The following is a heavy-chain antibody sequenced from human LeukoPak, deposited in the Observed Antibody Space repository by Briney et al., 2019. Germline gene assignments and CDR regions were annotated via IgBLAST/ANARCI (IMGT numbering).Heavy chain of an antibody. V-gene: IGHV1-69*06. Sequence: SVKVSCKASGGTFSSYAISWVRQAPGQGLEWMGGIIPIFDTANYAQKFQGRVTITADKSTSTAYMELSSLRSEDTAVYYCAKESDIVVVPAGNWFDPWGQGTLVTGSS. CDR3: AKESDIVVVPAGNWFDP. CDR1: GGTFSSYA. J-gene: IGHJ5*02. D-gene: IGHD2-2*01. CDR2: IIPIFDTA.